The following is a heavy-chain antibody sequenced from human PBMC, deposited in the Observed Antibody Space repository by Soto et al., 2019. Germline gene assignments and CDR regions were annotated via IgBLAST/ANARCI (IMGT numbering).Heavy chain of an antibody. CDR3: ARVPSPFDYYYAMDV. V-gene: IGHV4-30-4*01. CDR1: GDSISSGNKY. CDR2: IFSSGTT. Sequence: QVQLRESGPGLVMPSQTLSLTCTVSGDSISSGNKYWSWIRQPPGKGLEWIGYIFSSGTTYYNPSIKSRLTMSLDAYQNQFSLKLNALTDADTAVYFCARVPSPFDYYYAMDVWGQGTTVTVSS. J-gene: IGHJ6*02. D-gene: IGHD3-16*01.